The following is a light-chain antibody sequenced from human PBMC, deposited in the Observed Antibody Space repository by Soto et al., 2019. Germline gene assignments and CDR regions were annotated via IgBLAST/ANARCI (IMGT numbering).Light chain of an antibody. CDR1: SSDVGSYNL. CDR2: EVS. CDR3: CSYAGRSNYV. J-gene: IGLJ1*01. Sequence: QSALTQPASVSGSPGQSITISCTGTSSDVGSYNLVSWYQQHPGKAPKLMIYEVSKRPSGVSNRFSGSKSGNTASLTISGLQAEDEADYYCCSYAGRSNYVFGTGTKLTVL. V-gene: IGLV2-23*02.